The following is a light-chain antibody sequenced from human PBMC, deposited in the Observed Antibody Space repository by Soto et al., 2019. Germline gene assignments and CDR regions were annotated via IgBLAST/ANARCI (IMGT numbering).Light chain of an antibody. Sequence: EIVMTQSPATLSVSPGERATLSCRASQSVSSNLAWYQQKPGQAPRLLIYGASTRATGIPARFSGSGSGTEFTLTISSLQYEDFAVYYCQQYNNWRSFGQGTKVVIK. CDR1: QSVSSN. J-gene: IGKJ1*01. CDR3: QQYNNWRS. V-gene: IGKV3-15*01. CDR2: GAS.